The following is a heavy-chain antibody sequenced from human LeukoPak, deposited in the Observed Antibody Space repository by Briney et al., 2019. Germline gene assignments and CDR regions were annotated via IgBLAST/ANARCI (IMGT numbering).Heavy chain of an antibody. Sequence: PSGTLSLTCTVSGGSISSYYWSWIRQPPGKGLEWIGYIYYSGSTNYNPSLKSRVTISVDTSKNQFSLKLSSVTAADTAVYYCARVDLYYYYMDVWGKGTTVTISS. CDR3: ARVDLYYYYMDV. J-gene: IGHJ6*03. CDR1: GGSISSYY. V-gene: IGHV4-59*01. CDR2: IYYSGST.